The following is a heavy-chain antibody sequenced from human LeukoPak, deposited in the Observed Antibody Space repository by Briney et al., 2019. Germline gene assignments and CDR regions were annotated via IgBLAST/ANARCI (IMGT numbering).Heavy chain of an antibody. CDR2: IYHSGST. CDR3: ARRWRAFDI. J-gene: IGHJ3*02. Sequence: SETLSLTCAVSGGSISSGGYSWSWIRQPPGKGLEWIGYIYHSGSTYYNPSLKSRVTISVDTSKNQFSLKLSSVTAADTAVYYCARRWRAFDIWGQGTMVTVSS. D-gene: IGHD3-3*01. CDR1: GGSISSGGYS. V-gene: IGHV4-30-2*03.